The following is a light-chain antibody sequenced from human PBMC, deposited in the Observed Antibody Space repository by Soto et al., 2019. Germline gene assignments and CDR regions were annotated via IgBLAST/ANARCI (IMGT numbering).Light chain of an antibody. Sequence: QAVVSKPPSASGTPGQRVTISCSGRSSNIGSNIVNWYQQLPGTAPKLLIYSNDQRPSGVPDRFSGSKSGTSASLAISGLQSEDEADYYCSAWDASLNAVLFGGGTKLTVL. CDR3: SAWDASLNAVL. CDR1: SSNIGSNI. J-gene: IGLJ2*01. CDR2: SND. V-gene: IGLV1-44*01.